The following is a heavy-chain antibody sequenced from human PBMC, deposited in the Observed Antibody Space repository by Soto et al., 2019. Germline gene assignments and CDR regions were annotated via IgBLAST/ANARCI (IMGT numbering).Heavy chain of an antibody. CDR1: GFTFSSFS. Sequence: EVQLVESGGGLVQPGGSLRLSCAASGFTFSSFSMNWVRQAPGKGLEWVSYISSSSGTTHYADSVKGRFTISRDNAKNSLYLQMNSLRAVDTAVYYCARDIAVDLDYWGQGTLVTVSS. CDR3: ARDIAVDLDY. CDR2: ISSSSGTT. D-gene: IGHD6-19*01. V-gene: IGHV3-48*01. J-gene: IGHJ4*02.